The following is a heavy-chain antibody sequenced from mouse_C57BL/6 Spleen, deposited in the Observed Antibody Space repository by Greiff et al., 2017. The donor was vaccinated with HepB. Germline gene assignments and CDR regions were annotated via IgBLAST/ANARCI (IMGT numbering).Heavy chain of an antibody. CDR1: GFSFNTYA. J-gene: IGHJ4*01. CDR3: VRGDYYAMDY. Sequence: EVMLVESGGGLVQPKGSLKLSCAASGFSFNTYAMNWVRQAPGKGLEWVARIRSKSNNYATYYADSVKDRFTISRDDSESMLYLQMNNLKTEDTAMYYCVRGDYYAMDYGGQGTSVTVSS. CDR2: IRSKSNNYAT. V-gene: IGHV10-1*01.